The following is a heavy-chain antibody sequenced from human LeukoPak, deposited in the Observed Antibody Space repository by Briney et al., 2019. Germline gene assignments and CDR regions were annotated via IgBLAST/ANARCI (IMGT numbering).Heavy chain of an antibody. CDR1: GFTFSSYE. J-gene: IGHJ4*02. CDR3: AKGRRFGSGWTYYFDN. Sequence: GGSLRLSCAASGFTFSSYEMNWVRQAPGKGLEWVSYISSSGSTIYYADSVKGRFTISRDNAENSLYLQMNSLRAEDTAVYYCAKGRRFGSGWTYYFDNWGQGTLVTVSS. V-gene: IGHV3-48*03. D-gene: IGHD6-19*01. CDR2: ISSSGSTI.